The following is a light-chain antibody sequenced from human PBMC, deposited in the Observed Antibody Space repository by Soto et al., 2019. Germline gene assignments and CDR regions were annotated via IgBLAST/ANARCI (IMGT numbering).Light chain of an antibody. Sequence: QSALTQPSSVSGSPGQSITISCTGTSSDVGSYNFVSWYQQHPGKAPKLMIYEASKRPSGVSNRFSGSKSGNTASLTISGLQPEYEADYYCCSYAGSSTYVFGAGTKLTVL. J-gene: IGLJ1*01. CDR3: CSYAGSSTYV. CDR2: EAS. CDR1: SSDVGSYNF. V-gene: IGLV2-23*01.